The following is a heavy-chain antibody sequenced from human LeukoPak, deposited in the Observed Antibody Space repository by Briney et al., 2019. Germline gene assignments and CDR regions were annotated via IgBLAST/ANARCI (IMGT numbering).Heavy chain of an antibody. J-gene: IGHJ6*04. CDR3: ARANYYGSGGMDV. Sequence: SETLSLTCTVSGYSISSGYYWGWIRQPPGKGLEWIGSIYHSGSTYYNPSLKSRVTISVDTSKNQFSLKLSSVTAADTAVYYCARANYYGSGGMDVWGKGTTVTISS. D-gene: IGHD3-10*01. V-gene: IGHV4-38-2*02. CDR1: GYSISSGYY. CDR2: IYHSGST.